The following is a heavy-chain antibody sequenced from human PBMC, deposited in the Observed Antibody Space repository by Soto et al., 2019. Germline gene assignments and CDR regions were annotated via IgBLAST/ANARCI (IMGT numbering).Heavy chain of an antibody. CDR3: AKDIVATGYYMDV. J-gene: IGHJ6*03. CDR2: ISWNSGSI. V-gene: IGHV3-9*01. D-gene: IGHD5-12*01. CDR1: GFTFDDYA. Sequence: GGSLSLSCAASGFTFDDYAMHWVRQAPGKGLEWVSGISWNSGSIGYADSVKGRFTISRDNAKNSLYLQMNSLRAEDTALYYCAKDIVATGYYMDVWGKGTTVTVSS.